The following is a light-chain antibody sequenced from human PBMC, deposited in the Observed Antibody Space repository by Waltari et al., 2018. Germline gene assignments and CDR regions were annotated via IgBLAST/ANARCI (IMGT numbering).Light chain of an antibody. CDR2: SAS. CDR1: QDINTY. V-gene: IGKV1-39*01. CDR3: QQSYVTPRS. Sequence: IQITQSPSSLSASVGNRVTITCRASQDINTYLNWYQQKPGNAPKLLIYSASSLQAGVPSRFSGGGSGTDFTLTVSSLQPDDFATYYCQQSYVTPRSFGQGTRLEIK. J-gene: IGKJ2*01.